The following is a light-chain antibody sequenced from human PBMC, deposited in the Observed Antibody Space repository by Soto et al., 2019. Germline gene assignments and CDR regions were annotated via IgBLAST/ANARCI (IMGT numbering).Light chain of an antibody. CDR1: PRGFGGYNY. V-gene: IGLV2-14*01. CDR3: SSYTSSSTPYV. CDR2: DVS. J-gene: IGLJ1*01. Sequence: QSVLTQPASGSGSPGPSITISCTGTPRGFGGYNYVSWYQQHPGKAPKLMIYDVSNRPTGVSNRFSGSKSGNTASLTISGLQAEDEADYYCSSYTSSSTPYVFGTGTKVTVL.